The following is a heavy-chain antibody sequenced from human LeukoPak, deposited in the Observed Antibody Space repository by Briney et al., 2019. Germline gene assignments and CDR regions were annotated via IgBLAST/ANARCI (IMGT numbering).Heavy chain of an antibody. Sequence: GGSLRLSCVVSGFSFSNYGMSWVRQAPGKGLEWVSAISGSGGSTYYADSMKGRFTISRDNSKNTLYLQMNSLRAEDTAVYYCAKDKVEMATIDYFDYWGQGTLVTVSS. D-gene: IGHD5-12*01. V-gene: IGHV3-23*01. CDR1: GFSFSNYG. CDR3: AKDKVEMATIDYFDY. CDR2: ISGSGGST. J-gene: IGHJ4*02.